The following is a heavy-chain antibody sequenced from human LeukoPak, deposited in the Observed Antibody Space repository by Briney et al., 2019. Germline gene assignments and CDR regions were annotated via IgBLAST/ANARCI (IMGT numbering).Heavy chain of an antibody. CDR2: ISGSGSTI. Sequence: PGGSLRLSCAASGFTLSDYYMSWIRQPPGKGLEWVSYISGSGSTIYYAASVKGRFTISADNAKNSVILQMNSLRAEDTAVYFCASGGMAAVDYLDYWGQGTLVTVSS. V-gene: IGHV3-11*01. D-gene: IGHD6-13*01. CDR1: GFTLSDYY. J-gene: IGHJ4*02. CDR3: ASGGMAAVDYLDY.